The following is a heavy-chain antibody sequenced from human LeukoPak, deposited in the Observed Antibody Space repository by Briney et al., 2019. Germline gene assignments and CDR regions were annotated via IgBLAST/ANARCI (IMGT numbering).Heavy chain of an antibody. V-gene: IGHV1-69*13. D-gene: IGHD2-21*01. Sequence: SVKVSCKASGRSFNRYAISWVRQAPGQGLEWLGGIIPMFRTPNYAQKFQGRSTITADESTSTASMELRSLRSEDTALYYCARSAGRVPHCGGDCYSPPSHYYYMDVWGKGTTVTVSS. CDR1: GRSFNRYA. CDR2: IIPMFRTP. J-gene: IGHJ6*03. CDR3: ARSAGRVPHCGGDCYSPPSHYYYMDV.